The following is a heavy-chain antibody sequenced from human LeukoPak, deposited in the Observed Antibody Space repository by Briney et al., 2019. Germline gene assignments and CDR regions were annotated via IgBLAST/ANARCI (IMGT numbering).Heavy chain of an antibody. J-gene: IGHJ3*02. D-gene: IGHD1-1*01. CDR2: ISYDGSNK. CDR3: ARDNDLGAFDI. Sequence: GGSLRLSCAASGFTFSSYAMHWVRQAPGKGLEWVVVISYDGSNKYYADSVKGRFTISRDNSKNTLYLQMNSLRAEDTAVYYCARDNDLGAFDIWGQGTMVTVSS. CDR1: GFTFSSYA. V-gene: IGHV3-30*03.